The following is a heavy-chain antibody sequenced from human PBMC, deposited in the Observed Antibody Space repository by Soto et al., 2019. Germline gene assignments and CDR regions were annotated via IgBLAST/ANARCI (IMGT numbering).Heavy chain of an antibody. D-gene: IGHD6-13*01. CDR1: GFTFSSYG. V-gene: IGHV3-30*03. CDR2: ISYDGSDK. CDR3: GAGQYFADY. J-gene: IGHJ4*02. Sequence: QVQLVASGAGVVQPGRSLSLSCAASGFTFSSYGMHWVRQAPGKGLEWVALISYDGSDKYYADSVKGRFTISRDNSKNTLYLQMNSLRVEDTAVYYCGAGQYFADYWGQGTLVTVSS.